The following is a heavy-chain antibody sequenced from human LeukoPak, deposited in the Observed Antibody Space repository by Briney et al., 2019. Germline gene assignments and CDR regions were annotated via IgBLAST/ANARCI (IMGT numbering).Heavy chain of an antibody. D-gene: IGHD2-2*01. Sequence: GGSLRLSCAASGFTFSSYAMHWVRQAPGKGLEWVAVISYDGSNKYYADSVKGRFIISRDNAKNSLYLQMNSLRAEDTAVYYCANHLACGSTSCPPFDDWGQGTLVTVSS. J-gene: IGHJ4*02. CDR3: ANHLACGSTSCPPFDD. CDR2: ISYDGSNK. CDR1: GFTFSSYA. V-gene: IGHV3-30-3*01.